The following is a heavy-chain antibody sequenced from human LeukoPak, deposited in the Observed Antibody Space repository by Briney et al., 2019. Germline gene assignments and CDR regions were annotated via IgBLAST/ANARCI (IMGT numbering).Heavy chain of an antibody. CDR1: GFPFSSYW. J-gene: IGHJ4*02. V-gene: IGHV3-7*03. Sequence: GGSLRLSCVASGFPFSSYWMTWVRQAPGKGLEWVANIKQDGSKKSYVDSVKGRFTISRDNAKNSLYLQMNSLRAEDTAVYYCAKDLAPNIAVAFYWGQGTLDTVSS. CDR3: AKDLAPNIAVAFY. D-gene: IGHD6-19*01. CDR2: IKQDGSKK.